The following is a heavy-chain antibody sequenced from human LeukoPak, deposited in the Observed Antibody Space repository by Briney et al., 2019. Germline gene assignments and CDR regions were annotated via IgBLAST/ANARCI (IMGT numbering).Heavy chain of an antibody. J-gene: IGHJ4*02. CDR1: GGSISTYY. CDR2: IYYSGST. Sequence: SESLSLTCIVSGGSISTYYWSWIRQPPGKGLEWIGSIYYSGSTNYNPSLESRVTISVDTSKNHFSLNVTSVTAADTAVYYCARGYSGSSYYFDVWGQGTLVTVSS. D-gene: IGHD5-12*01. V-gene: IGHV4-59*01. CDR3: ARGYSGSSYYFDV.